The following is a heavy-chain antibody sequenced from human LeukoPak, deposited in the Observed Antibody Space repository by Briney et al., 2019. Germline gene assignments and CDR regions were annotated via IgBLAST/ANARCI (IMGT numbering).Heavy chain of an antibody. Sequence: SETLSLTCAVSGGSISSGGYSWSWIRQPPGKGLEWIGYIYHSGSTYYNTPLKSRVTISVDRSKSQFSLKLSSVTAADTAVYYCARARRGVVSDYYDSSGYYYVGYYFDYWGQGTLVTVSS. J-gene: IGHJ4*02. V-gene: IGHV4-30-2*01. CDR2: IYHSGST. D-gene: IGHD3-22*01. CDR1: GGSISSGGYS. CDR3: ARARRGVVSDYYDSSGYYYVGYYFDY.